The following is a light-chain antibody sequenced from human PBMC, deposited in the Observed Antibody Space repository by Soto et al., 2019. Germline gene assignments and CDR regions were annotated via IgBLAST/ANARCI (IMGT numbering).Light chain of an antibody. CDR2: STS. J-gene: IGKJ2*01. CDR1: QSVASSY. CDR3: HQYGTPPRT. V-gene: IGKV3-20*01. Sequence: EIVLTQSPGTQSLSPGEKATLSCRASQSVASSYLAWYQQRPGQAPRLLIYSTSRRATGIPDRFSGSGSGTDFSLTISRLEPEDFAVYYCHQYGTPPRTFGQGTKLEI.